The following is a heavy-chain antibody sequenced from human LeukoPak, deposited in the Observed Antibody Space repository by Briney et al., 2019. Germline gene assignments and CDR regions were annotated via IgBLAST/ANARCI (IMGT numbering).Heavy chain of an antibody. Sequence: GGSLTLSCAASGFTFSSYAMNWVRQAPGKGLEWVSGTGSTGVSTFYADPVKGRFTVSRDNSKNTLSLQMNSLRAEDTAVYYCAKDPGVVPAHYFDYWGQGTLVTVSS. CDR3: AKDPGVVPAHYFDY. D-gene: IGHD2-2*01. CDR2: TGSTGVST. V-gene: IGHV3-23*01. J-gene: IGHJ4*02. CDR1: GFTFSSYA.